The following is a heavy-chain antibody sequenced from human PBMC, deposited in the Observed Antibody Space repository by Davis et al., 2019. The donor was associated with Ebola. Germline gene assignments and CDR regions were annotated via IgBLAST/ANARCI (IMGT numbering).Heavy chain of an antibody. CDR2: IYYSGST. CDR3: AREASYDFWSGHPLDY. J-gene: IGHJ4*02. CDR1: GGSISSGGYY. D-gene: IGHD3-3*01. V-gene: IGHV4-31*03. Sequence: MPSETLSLTCTVSGGSISSGGYYWSWIRQHPGKGLEWIGYIYYSGSTYYNPSLKSRVTISVDTSKNQFSLKLSSVTAADTAVYYCAREASYDFWSGHPLDYWGQETLVTVSS.